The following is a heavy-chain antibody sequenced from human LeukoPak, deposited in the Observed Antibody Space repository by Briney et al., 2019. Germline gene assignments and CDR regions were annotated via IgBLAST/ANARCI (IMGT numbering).Heavy chain of an antibody. CDR2: INSEGSST. CDR3: ARDCYKCYYYYYMDV. CDR1: VFTFSSYW. V-gene: IGHV3-74*01. Sequence: GGSLRLSCAASVFTFSSYWMHWVRQAPGKGRVWVSRINSEGSSTSYADSVKGRFTISRDNAKNSLYLQMNRLRAEETAVYYCARDCYKCYYYYYMDVWGKGTTVTISS. D-gene: IGHD5-24*01. J-gene: IGHJ6*03.